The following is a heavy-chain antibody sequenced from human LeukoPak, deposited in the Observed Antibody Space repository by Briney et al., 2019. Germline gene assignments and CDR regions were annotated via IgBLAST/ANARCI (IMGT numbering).Heavy chain of an antibody. D-gene: IGHD6-6*01. Sequence: AGGSLRLSCAASGFTVSSNYMSWVRQAPGKGLEWVSVIYSGGSTYYADSVKGRFTISRDNSKNTLYLQMNGLRAEDTAVYYRARLGRSSSPGAFDIWGQGTMVTVSS. CDR2: IYSGGST. CDR1: GFTVSSNY. V-gene: IGHV3-53*01. J-gene: IGHJ3*02. CDR3: ARLGRSSSPGAFDI.